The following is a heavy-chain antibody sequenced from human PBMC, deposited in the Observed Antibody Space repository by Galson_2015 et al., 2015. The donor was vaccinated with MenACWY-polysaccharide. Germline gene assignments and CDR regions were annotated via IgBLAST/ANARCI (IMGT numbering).Heavy chain of an antibody. Sequence: SLRLSCAVSGFTVHTYYMSWVRQTPAKGLEWVAVLYNGDVTYYADSVKGRFTISRDSSKNSLSLQMNSLRAEDTAVYYCARGPRYTDYSGGQSYFDHWGQGTLVAVSS. CDR3: ARGPRYTDYSGGQSYFDH. CDR2: LYNGDVT. CDR1: GFTVHTYY. D-gene: IGHD2-15*01. V-gene: IGHV3-53*01. J-gene: IGHJ4*02.